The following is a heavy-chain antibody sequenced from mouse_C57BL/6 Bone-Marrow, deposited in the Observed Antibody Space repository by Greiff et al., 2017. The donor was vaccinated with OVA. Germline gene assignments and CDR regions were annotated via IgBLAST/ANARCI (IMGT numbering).Heavy chain of an antibody. CDR2: IDPENGDT. CDR1: GFNIKDDY. CDR3: SFPPFYSYPSWFAY. D-gene: IGHD2-1*01. Sequence: EVQGVESGAELVRPGASVKLSCTASGFNIKDDYMHWVKQRPEQGLAWIGWIDPENGDTEYASKFQGKATITEDTSSNTAYLPLSSLTSEDTAFYSCSFPPFYSYPSWFAYWGQGTLVTVSA. J-gene: IGHJ3*01. V-gene: IGHV14-4*01.